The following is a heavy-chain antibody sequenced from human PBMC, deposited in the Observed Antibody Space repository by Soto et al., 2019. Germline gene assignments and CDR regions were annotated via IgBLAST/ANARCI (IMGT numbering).Heavy chain of an antibody. Sequence: SETLSLTWTVAGGSISSYYWSWIRQPPGKGLEWIGYIYYSGSTNYNPSLKSRVTISVDTSKNQFSLKLSSVTAADTPVYYCARRYGGNFDYWGQGTLVTVSS. D-gene: IGHD3-16*01. CDR1: GGSISSYY. CDR2: IYYSGST. V-gene: IGHV4-59*01. J-gene: IGHJ4*02. CDR3: ARRYGGNFDY.